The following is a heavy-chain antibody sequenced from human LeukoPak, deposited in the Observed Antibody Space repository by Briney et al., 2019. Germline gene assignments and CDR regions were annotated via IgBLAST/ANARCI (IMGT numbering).Heavy chain of an antibody. D-gene: IGHD3-16*02. V-gene: IGHV4-34*01. CDR1: GGSFSGYY. Sequence: SETLSLTCAVYGGSFSGYYWSWVRQPPGKGLEWIGEINHSGSTNYNLSLESRLTLLVDTSKNQFSLNLRSVTAADTAVYFCARARAFVWGSYRYIPYYFDPWGQGTLVTVSS. CDR3: ARARAFVWGSYRYIPYYFDP. CDR2: INHSGST. J-gene: IGHJ5*02.